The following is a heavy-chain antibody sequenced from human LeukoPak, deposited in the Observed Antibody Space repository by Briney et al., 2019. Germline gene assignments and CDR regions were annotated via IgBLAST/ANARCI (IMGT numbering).Heavy chain of an antibody. CDR1: GFTFNSYG. CDR2: ISYDGSNE. D-gene: IGHD3-16*01. CDR3: AKNRNTYAYIPIRYYFDY. J-gene: IGHJ4*02. V-gene: IGHV3-30*18. Sequence: GGSLRLSCAASGFTFNSYGMHWVRQAPGKGLEWVAVISYDGSNEYFADSVKGRFTISRDNSKNTLFPQMNSLRAEDTAMYYCAKNRNTYAYIPIRYYFDYWGQGTLVAVSS.